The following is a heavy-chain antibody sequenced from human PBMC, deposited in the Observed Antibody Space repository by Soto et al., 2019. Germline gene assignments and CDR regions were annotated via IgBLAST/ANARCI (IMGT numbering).Heavy chain of an antibody. CDR3: ARREILWYYYMDV. D-gene: IGHD3-16*01. V-gene: IGHV4-34*01. J-gene: IGHJ6*03. CDR2: INHSGST. CDR1: GVSFSGYY. Sequence: QVQLQQWGAGLLKPSETLSLTCAVYGVSFSGYYWSWIRQPPGKGLEWIGEINHSGSTNYNPSLKSRVTISVDTSKNQFSLKLSSVTAADTAVYYCARREILWYYYMDVWGKGTTVTVSS.